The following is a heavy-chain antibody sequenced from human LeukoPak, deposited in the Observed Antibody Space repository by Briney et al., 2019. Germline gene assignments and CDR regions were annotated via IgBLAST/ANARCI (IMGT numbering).Heavy chain of an antibody. D-gene: IGHD1-26*01. CDR2: ISTSSTTI. CDR1: GFTFSTNT. V-gene: IGHV3-48*01. CDR3: AREVRRGSDYFDY. Sequence: GESLRISCAASGFTFSTNTMAWVRQAPGKGLEWVAWISTSSTTIYYADSVKGRFTISRDNAKNSLYLQMNSLRAEDTAFYYCAREVRRGSDYFDYWGQGTLVTVSS. J-gene: IGHJ4*02.